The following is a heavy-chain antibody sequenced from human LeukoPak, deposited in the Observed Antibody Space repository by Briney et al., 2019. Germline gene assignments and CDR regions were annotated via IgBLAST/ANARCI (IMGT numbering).Heavy chain of an antibody. J-gene: IGHJ4*02. CDR3: ARGDPRFYQAAGIDY. CDR1: GGSISSSSYY. CDR2: IYYSGST. D-gene: IGHD6-13*01. Sequence: SETLSLTCTVSGGSISSSSYYWGWIRQPPGKGLEWIGSIYYSGSTYYNPSLKSRVTISVDTSKNQFSLKLSSVTAADTAVYYCARGDPRFYQAAGIDYWGQGTLVTVSS. V-gene: IGHV4-39*01.